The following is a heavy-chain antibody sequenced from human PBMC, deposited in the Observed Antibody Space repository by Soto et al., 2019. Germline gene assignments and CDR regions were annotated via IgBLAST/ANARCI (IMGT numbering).Heavy chain of an antibody. V-gene: IGHV4-39*01. J-gene: IGHJ5*02. CDR1: GGSISSSSYN. Sequence: QLQLQESGPGLVKPSETLSLTCTVSGGSISSSSYNWGWSRQPPGKGLEWIGTIDYSGGTYYNPSLTILVAISVDQCKNQFALRLSSVTAADTAVYYCARRGKGYYDSSGYYLRWFDPRGQGTLVTGSS. CDR3: ARRGKGYYDSSGYYLRWFDP. D-gene: IGHD3-22*01. CDR2: IDYSGGT.